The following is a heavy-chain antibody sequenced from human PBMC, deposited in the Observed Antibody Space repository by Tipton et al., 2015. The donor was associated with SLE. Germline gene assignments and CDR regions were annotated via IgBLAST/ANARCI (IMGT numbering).Heavy chain of an antibody. CDR2: IRYDGSK. D-gene: IGHD1-14*01. CDR3: AKETGSP. J-gene: IGHJ4*02. Sequence: SLRLSCAASGFTFSDYYMSWIRQAPGKGLEWVAFIRYDGSKYYADSVKGRFTISRDKSKNTLYLQMNSLRAEDTAVYFCAKETGSPWGQGTLVTVSS. V-gene: IGHV3-30*02. CDR1: GFTFSDYY.